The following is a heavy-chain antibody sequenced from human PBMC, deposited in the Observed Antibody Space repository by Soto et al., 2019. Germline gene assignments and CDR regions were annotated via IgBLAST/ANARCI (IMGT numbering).Heavy chain of an antibody. V-gene: IGHV4-39*01. D-gene: IGHD2-15*01. J-gene: IGHJ6*02. CDR2: IYYSGDT. CDR1: GGSISSDSFY. Sequence: SETLSLTCTVSGGSISSDSFYWAWIRQPPGKGLEWIGIIYYSGDTYYNPSLAGRLTMSVDTSNQFSLTLRSVTAADTALYYCARNQPQRYCSGGTCRPAYGMDVWGQGATVTVSS. CDR3: ARNQPQRYCSGGTCRPAYGMDV.